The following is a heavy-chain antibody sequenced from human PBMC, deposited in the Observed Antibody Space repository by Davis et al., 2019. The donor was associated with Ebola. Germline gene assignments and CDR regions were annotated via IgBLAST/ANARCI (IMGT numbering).Heavy chain of an antibody. V-gene: IGHV4-34*01. D-gene: IGHD2/OR15-2a*01. CDR3: ARTTKTNIEDSGLGYNSFDF. CDR2: ISHHNGYT. J-gene: IGHJ5*01. Sequence: MPSETLSLTCAVYGGSFSDNFWSWIRQPPEKGLEWIGEISHHNGYTNYNPSLRSRVAISVDSSKNQFSLEINSVTAADTATYYCARTTKTNIEDSGLGYNSFDFWGQGVLVSVSS. CDR1: GGSFSDNF.